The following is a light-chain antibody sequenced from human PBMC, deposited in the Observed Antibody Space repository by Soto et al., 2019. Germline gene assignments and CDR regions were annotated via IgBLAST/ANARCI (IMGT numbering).Light chain of an antibody. CDR2: AAS. V-gene: IGKV1-8*01. J-gene: IGKJ5*01. CDR3: KQYYSYLIT. Sequence: AIRMTQSPSSFSASTGDRVTITCRASQGISSYLAWYQQKPGKAPKLLIYAASTLQSGVPSRFSGSGSGTDFTLTISRLQSEDFATYYCKQYYSYLITFGQGTQLEIK. CDR1: QGISSY.